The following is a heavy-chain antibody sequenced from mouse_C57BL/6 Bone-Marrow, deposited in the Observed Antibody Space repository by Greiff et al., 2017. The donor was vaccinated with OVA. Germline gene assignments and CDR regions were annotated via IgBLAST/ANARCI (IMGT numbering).Heavy chain of an antibody. D-gene: IGHD2-2*01. CDR2: ISSGGDYI. V-gene: IGHV5-9-1*02. CDR1: GFTFSSYA. Sequence: VQLKESGAGLVKPGGSLKLSCAASGFTFSSYAMSWVRQTPEQRLEWVAYISSGGDYIYYADTVKGRFTISRANARNTLYLQMSSLESEDTAMYYCTRGVTTWFAYWGQGTLVTVSA. J-gene: IGHJ3*01. CDR3: TRGVTTWFAY.